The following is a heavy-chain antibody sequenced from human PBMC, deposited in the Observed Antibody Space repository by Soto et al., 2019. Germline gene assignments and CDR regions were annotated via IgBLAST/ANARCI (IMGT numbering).Heavy chain of an antibody. J-gene: IGHJ6*02. CDR1: GLTFSSYA. D-gene: IGHD3-16*02. CDR3: AREIMITFGGVIAPAYGMDV. CDR2: ISSSSSTI. Sequence: PGGSLRLSCAASGLTFSSYAVSWVRQAPGKGLEWVSYISSSSSTIYYADSVKGRFTISRDNAKNSLYLQMNSLRDEDTAVYYCAREIMITFGGVIAPAYGMDVWGQGTTVTVSS. V-gene: IGHV3-48*02.